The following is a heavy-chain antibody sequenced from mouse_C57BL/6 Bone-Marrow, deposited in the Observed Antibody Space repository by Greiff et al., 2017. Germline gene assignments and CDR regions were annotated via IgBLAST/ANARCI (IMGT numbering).Heavy chain of an antibody. CDR2: IDPDNGDT. Sequence: VQLQQSGAELVRPGASVKMSCTASGFTFKDYYMPWVKQRPEQGLEWIGRIDPDNGDTEYASKFQGKAIITADTSSNTAYLQLSSLTSEDTAVYYCTLPYYFDYWGQGTTLTVSS. CDR3: TLPYYFDY. J-gene: IGHJ2*01. CDR1: GFTFKDYY. V-gene: IGHV14-4*01.